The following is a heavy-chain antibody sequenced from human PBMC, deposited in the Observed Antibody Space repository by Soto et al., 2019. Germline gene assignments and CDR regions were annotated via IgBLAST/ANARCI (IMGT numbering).Heavy chain of an antibody. Sequence: GGSLRLSCAASGFTFSSYWMSWVRQAPGKGLEWVANIKQDGSEKYYVDSVKGRFTISRDNAKNSLYLQMNSLRAEDTAVYYCARETEELTVTPRKYYYYYYGMDVWGQGTTVTVSS. D-gene: IGHD4-17*01. J-gene: IGHJ6*02. CDR3: ARETEELTVTPRKYYYYYYGMDV. CDR1: GFTFSSYW. CDR2: IKQDGSEK. V-gene: IGHV3-7*05.